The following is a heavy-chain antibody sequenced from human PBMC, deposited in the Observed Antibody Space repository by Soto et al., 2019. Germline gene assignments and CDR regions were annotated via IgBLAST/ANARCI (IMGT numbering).Heavy chain of an antibody. J-gene: IGHJ4*01. V-gene: IGHV3-11*05. CDR1: GFTFSDYY. CDR3: ARGVRYYSAEKAANFDS. Sequence: QVQLLESGGGLVKPGGSLRLSCAASGFTFSDYYMSWIRQAPGKGLECVAYISVSSTYANYADSVEGRFPISRDNAKNSLVLQMNSLRAADSAVYYCARGVRYYSAEKAANFDSGGQGALVTVSS. CDR2: ISVSSTYA. D-gene: IGHD3-10*01.